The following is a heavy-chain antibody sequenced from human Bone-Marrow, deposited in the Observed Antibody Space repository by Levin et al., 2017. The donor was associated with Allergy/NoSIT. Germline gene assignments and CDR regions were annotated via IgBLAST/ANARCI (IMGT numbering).Heavy chain of an antibody. CDR1: GFTLSDYA. V-gene: IGHV3-30*04. D-gene: IGHD3-22*01. J-gene: IGHJ4*02. CDR2: ISFDGNSH. Sequence: GGSLRLSCVASGFTLSDYAVHWVRQAPGRGLEWLAVISFDGNSHFYADSVMGRFTISRDSSKNTVFLQLNNLRREDTAVYYCARDEAAGSVITTSGYWGQGTLVTVSS. CDR3: ARDEAAGSVITTSGY.